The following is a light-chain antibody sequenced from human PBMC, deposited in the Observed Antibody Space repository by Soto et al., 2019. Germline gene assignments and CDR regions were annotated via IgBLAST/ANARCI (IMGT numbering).Light chain of an antibody. CDR1: QGISRS. Sequence: EIQMTQSPSSVSASVGDRGTSSCQASQGISRSLAWYQQKPGKATKLLIYAASSLQSGVTYRFSGSGFGTDFTLTISSLQPEDSAIYYCQPADTFPITSGQGTRLEIK. J-gene: IGKJ5*01. CDR2: AAS. V-gene: IGKV1-12*01. CDR3: QPADTFPIT.